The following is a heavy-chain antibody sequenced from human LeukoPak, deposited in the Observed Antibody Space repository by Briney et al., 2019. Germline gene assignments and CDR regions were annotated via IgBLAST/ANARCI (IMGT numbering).Heavy chain of an antibody. CDR3: MKNFDM. J-gene: IGHJ3*02. CDR2: IKQDGSEM. V-gene: IGHV3-7*01. Sequence: GGSPRLSCAASGFTFSNYWMSWVRQPPGKGLEWLANIKQDGSEMSYVDSVKGRFTISRDNAKNSLYLQMNSLRAEDTAVYYCMKNFDMWGQGTMVTVSS. CDR1: GFTFSNYW.